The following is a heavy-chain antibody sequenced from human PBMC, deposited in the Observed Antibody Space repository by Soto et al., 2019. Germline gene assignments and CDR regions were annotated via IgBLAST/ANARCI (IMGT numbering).Heavy chain of an antibody. CDR2: ISGSGGST. Sequence: TGGSLRLSCAASGFTFSSYAMSWVRQAPGKGLEWVSAISGSGGSTYYADSVKGRFTISRDNSKNTLYLQMNSLRAEDTAVYYCAKGNWGSNYYYYGMDVWGQGTTVTVSS. CDR1: GFTFSSYA. J-gene: IGHJ6*02. CDR3: AKGNWGSNYYYYGMDV. V-gene: IGHV3-23*01. D-gene: IGHD7-27*01.